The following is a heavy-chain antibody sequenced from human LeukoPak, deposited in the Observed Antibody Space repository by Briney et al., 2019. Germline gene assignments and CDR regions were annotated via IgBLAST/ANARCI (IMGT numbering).Heavy chain of an antibody. CDR1: GFTFSSYW. D-gene: IGHD2-2*01. J-gene: IGHJ4*02. CDR3: VSGVQLLFSFDY. CDR2: IWYDGSNK. Sequence: GGSLRLSCAASGFTFSSYWMSWVRQAPGKGLEWVAVIWYDGSNKYYADSVKGRFTISRDNSKNTLYLQMNSLRAEDTAVYYCVSGVQLLFSFDYWGQGTLVTVSS. V-gene: IGHV3-33*08.